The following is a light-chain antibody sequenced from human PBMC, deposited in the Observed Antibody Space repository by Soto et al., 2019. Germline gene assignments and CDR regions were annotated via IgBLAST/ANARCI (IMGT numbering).Light chain of an antibody. CDR1: QSVSSSY. J-gene: IGKJ2*01. CDR3: QQYNNWPPNT. CDR2: GSS. V-gene: IGKV3-15*01. Sequence: EIVLTQSPGTLSLSPWERATLSCRASQSVSSSYLAWYQQKPGQAPRLLFYGSSTRATGIPARFSGSGSGTDFTLTIHSLQSEDFAVYYCQQYNNWPPNTFGQGTKVDI.